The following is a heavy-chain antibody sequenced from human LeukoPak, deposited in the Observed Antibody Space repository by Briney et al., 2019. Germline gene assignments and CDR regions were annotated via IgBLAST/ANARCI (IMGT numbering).Heavy chain of an antibody. D-gene: IGHD6-6*01. J-gene: IGHJ3*02. CDR2: IYASGST. CDR1: GYSISSGYY. Sequence: SETLSLTCTVSGYSISSGYYWGWIRQPPGKGLEWIGRIYASGSTNYNPSLKSRVTISLDTSKNQFSLTLSSVTAADTAVYYCATPYSSSSTAFDIWGQGTMVTVSS. V-gene: IGHV4-38-2*02. CDR3: ATPYSSSSTAFDI.